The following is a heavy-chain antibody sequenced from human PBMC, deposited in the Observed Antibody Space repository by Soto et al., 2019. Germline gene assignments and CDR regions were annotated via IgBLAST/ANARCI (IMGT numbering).Heavy chain of an antibody. J-gene: IGHJ4*02. D-gene: IGHD2-2*01. V-gene: IGHV3-23*01. CDR2: ISGSGGST. CDR1: GFTFSSYA. CDR3: AKDWRSTSTYYFDY. Sequence: EVQLLESGGGLVQPGGPLRLSCAASGFTFSSYAMSWVRQAPGKGLEWVSAISGSGGSTYYADSVKGRFTIPRDNSKNTLYLQMNSLRAEDTAVYYCAKDWRSTSTYYFDYWGQGTLVTVSS.